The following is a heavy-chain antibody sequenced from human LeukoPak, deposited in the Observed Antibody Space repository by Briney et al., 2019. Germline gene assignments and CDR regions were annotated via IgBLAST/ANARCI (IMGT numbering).Heavy chain of an antibody. CDR1: GASMKNSF. D-gene: IGHD3-22*01. J-gene: IGHJ5*02. CDR3: ARNRFYLTGAYYFDP. V-gene: IGHV4-59*01. Sequence: SETLSLTCSVSGASMKNSFWSRIRQPPGKGLEWIGYISDSGNTNYNPSLKSRVTFSIDTSKGQFYLNLRSVTAADTALYFCARNRFYLTGAYYFDPWGRGTQVTVSS. CDR2: ISDSGNT.